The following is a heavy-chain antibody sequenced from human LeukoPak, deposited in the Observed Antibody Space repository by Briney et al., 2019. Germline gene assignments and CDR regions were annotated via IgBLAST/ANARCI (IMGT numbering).Heavy chain of an antibody. CDR1: GGSISSYY. D-gene: IGHD5-12*01. J-gene: IGHJ5*02. Sequence: SETLSLTCTVSGGSISSYYWSWIRQPPGKGLEWIGCIYYSGSTNYNPSLKSRVTISVDTSKNQFSLKLSSVTAADTAVYYCARLRLWWFDPWGQGTLVTVSS. V-gene: IGHV4-59*01. CDR2: IYYSGST. CDR3: ARLRLWWFDP.